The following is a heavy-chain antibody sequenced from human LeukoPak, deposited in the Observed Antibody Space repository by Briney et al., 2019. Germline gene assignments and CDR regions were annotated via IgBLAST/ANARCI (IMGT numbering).Heavy chain of an antibody. Sequence: SETLSLTCTVSGGSINNYYWSWIRQPPGKGLEWIGYIYYSGNTNYNPSLKSRVTISVDTSKNQFSLKLSSVTAADTAVYYCARDTHYCGMDVWGKGTTVTVSS. V-gene: IGHV4-59*01. J-gene: IGHJ6*04. CDR1: GGSINNYY. CDR2: IYYSGNT. CDR3: ARDTHYCGMDV.